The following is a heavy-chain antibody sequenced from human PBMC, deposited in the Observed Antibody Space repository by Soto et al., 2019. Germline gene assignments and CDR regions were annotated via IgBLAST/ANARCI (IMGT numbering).Heavy chain of an antibody. CDR3: AKKGYYPSGKINLFDS. CDR2: IYSGST. Sequence: SETLSLTCAVSGYSITSDYYWGGIRQPPGKGLEWIGSIYSGSTYYNPSLKSRVTISVDTSKNQFSLRLTSVTAADTAMYYCAKKGYYPSGKINLFDSWGQGXLVTVSS. V-gene: IGHV4-38-2*01. CDR1: GYSITSDYY. D-gene: IGHD3-10*01. J-gene: IGHJ4*02.